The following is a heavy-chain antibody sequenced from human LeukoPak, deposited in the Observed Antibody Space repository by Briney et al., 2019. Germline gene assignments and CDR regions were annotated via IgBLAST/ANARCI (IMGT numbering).Heavy chain of an antibody. V-gene: IGHV4-38-2*01. CDR2: IYHSGST. Sequence: KPSETLSLTCAVSGYSISSGYYWGWIRQPPGKGLEWIGSIYHSGSTCYNPSLKSRVTISVDTSKNQFSLKLSSVTAADTAVYYCARVVITYYFDYWGQGTLVTVSS. J-gene: IGHJ4*02. CDR1: GYSISSGYY. CDR3: ARVVITYYFDY. D-gene: IGHD3-22*01.